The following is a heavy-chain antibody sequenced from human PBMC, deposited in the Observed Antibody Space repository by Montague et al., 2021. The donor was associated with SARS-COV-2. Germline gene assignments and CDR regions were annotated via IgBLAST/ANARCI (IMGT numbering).Heavy chain of an antibody. CDR2: MNPNSGNT. CDR3: ARAQYYYDSSGYYPAY. J-gene: IGHJ4*02. CDR1: GYTSTSYD. Sequence: SVKVSCKASGYTSTSYDINWARQATGQGLEWMGWMNPNSGNTGYAQKFQGRVTMTRNTSISTAYMELSSLRSEDTAVYYCARAQYYYDSSGYYPAYWGQGTLVTASS. D-gene: IGHD3-22*01. V-gene: IGHV1-8*01.